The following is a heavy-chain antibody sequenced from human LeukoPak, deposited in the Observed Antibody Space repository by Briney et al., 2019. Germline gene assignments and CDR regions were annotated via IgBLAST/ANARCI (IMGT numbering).Heavy chain of an antibody. Sequence: SSETLSLTCTVSGNSISSYYWSWIRQPPGKGLEWIGYIYYSGSIDYNPSLKSRVTISIDTSKSQFSLKLNSVTAADTAVYCCARHWLGSGSDVTSPFDSWGQGTLVTVSS. V-gene: IGHV4-59*08. J-gene: IGHJ4*02. D-gene: IGHD3-10*01. CDR2: IYYSGSI. CDR1: GNSISSYY. CDR3: ARHWLGSGSDVTSPFDS.